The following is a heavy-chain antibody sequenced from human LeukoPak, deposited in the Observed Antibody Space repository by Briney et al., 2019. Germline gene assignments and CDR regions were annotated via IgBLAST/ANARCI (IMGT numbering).Heavy chain of an antibody. CDR2: IYYSGST. Sequence: SETLSLTCTVSGGSISSSSYYWGWIRQPPGKGLEWIGSIYYSGSTYYNPSLKSRVTISVDTSKNQFSLKLSSATAADTAVYYCAGQPWFGELSREGAPDYWGQGTLVTVSS. V-gene: IGHV4-39*01. D-gene: IGHD3-10*01. CDR1: GGSISSSSYY. CDR3: AGQPWFGELSREGAPDY. J-gene: IGHJ4*02.